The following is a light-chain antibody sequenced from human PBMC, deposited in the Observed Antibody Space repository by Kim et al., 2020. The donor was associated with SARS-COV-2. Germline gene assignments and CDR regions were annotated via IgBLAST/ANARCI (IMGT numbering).Light chain of an antibody. CDR2: GAS. CDR1: RSVSSN. J-gene: IGKJ4*01. V-gene: IGKV3-15*01. Sequence: SLSPGERATPSCRASRSVSSNLAWYQQKPGQAPRLLIYGASTRATGIPARFSGSGSGTEFTLTISSLQSEDFAVYYCQQYNNWPLTFGGGTKVEI. CDR3: QQYNNWPLT.